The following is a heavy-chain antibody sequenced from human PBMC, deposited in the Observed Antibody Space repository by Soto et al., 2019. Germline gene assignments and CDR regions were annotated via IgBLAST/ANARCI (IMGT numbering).Heavy chain of an antibody. Sequence: GGSLRLSCAASGFTFSSYGMHRVRQAPGKGLEWVAVISYDGSNKYYADSVKGRFTISRDNSKNTLYLQMNSLRAEDTAVYYCAKDLGDYGDYYFDYWGQGTLVTVSS. D-gene: IGHD4-17*01. J-gene: IGHJ4*02. V-gene: IGHV3-30*18. CDR2: ISYDGSNK. CDR3: AKDLGDYGDYYFDY. CDR1: GFTFSSYG.